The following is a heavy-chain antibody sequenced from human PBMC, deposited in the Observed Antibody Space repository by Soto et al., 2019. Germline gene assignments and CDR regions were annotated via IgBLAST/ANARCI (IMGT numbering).Heavy chain of an antibody. J-gene: IGHJ4*02. CDR1: GFTVSSNY. CDR3: AMGRGDYYGSGSIDY. Sequence: EVQLVESGGGLVQPGGSLRLSCAASGFTVSSNYMSWVRQAPGKGLEWVSVIYSGGSTYYADSVKGRFTISRHNSKNTLYLQMNSLRAEDTAVYYWAMGRGDYYGSGSIDYWGQGTLVTVSS. CDR2: IYSGGST. V-gene: IGHV3-53*04. D-gene: IGHD3-10*01.